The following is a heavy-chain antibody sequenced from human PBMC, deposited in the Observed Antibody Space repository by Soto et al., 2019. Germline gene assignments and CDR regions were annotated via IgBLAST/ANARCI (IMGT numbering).Heavy chain of an antibody. CDR1: GFTFSSYA. CDR3: ARAYEGDYFDY. J-gene: IGHJ4*02. CDR2: ISYDGSNK. V-gene: IGHV3-30-3*01. D-gene: IGHD3-16*01. Sequence: QVQLVESGGGVVQPGRSLRLSCAASGFTFSSYAMHWVRQAPGKGLEWVAVISYDGSNKYYADSVKGRFTISRDNSKNTLYLQMNSLRAEDTAVYYCARAYEGDYFDYWGQGTLVXVSS.